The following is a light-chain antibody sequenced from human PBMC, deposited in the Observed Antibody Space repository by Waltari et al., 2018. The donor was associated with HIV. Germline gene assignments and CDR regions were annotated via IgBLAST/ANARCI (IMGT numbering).Light chain of an antibody. CDR3: LQYNSLLT. J-gene: IGKJ1*01. Sequence: DIQMTQSPSTLSASIGDRVTITCRASQSVSPWLAWYQQKPGKAPEVLVYQASTLESGVPSRFSGGGSGTEFTLTINGLQPDDIATYYCLQYNSLLTFGQGNKVEIK. CDR2: QAS. V-gene: IGKV1-5*03. CDR1: QSVSPW.